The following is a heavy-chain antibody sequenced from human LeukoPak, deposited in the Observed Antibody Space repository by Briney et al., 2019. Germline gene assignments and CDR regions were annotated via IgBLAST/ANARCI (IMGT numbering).Heavy chain of an antibody. D-gene: IGHD3-3*01. J-gene: IGHJ4*02. Sequence: VKVSCKVSGYTFTDYYMYWVQQAPGKGLEWMGLVDPEDGETKYAEKFQGRVTIIADTSTDTAYMELSSLRSEDTAVYYCATTKGTIPYFDHWGQGTLVTASS. V-gene: IGHV1-69-2*01. CDR2: VDPEDGET. CDR3: ATTKGTIPYFDH. CDR1: GYTFTDYY.